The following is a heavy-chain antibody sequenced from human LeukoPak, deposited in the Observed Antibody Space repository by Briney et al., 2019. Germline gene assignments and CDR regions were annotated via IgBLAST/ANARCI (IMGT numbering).Heavy chain of an antibody. V-gene: IGHV3-23*01. Sequence: GGSLRLSCAASGFTFSSYAMSWVRQAPGKGLEWVSAISGSGGSTYYADSVKGRFTISRDNSKNTLYLQMNSRRAEDTAVYYCAKDGGLAAAGTWGYWGQGTLVTVSS. CDR3: AKDGGLAAAGTWGY. D-gene: IGHD6-13*01. J-gene: IGHJ4*02. CDR2: ISGSGGST. CDR1: GFTFSSYA.